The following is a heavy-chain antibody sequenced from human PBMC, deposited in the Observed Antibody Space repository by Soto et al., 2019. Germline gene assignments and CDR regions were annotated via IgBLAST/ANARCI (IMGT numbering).Heavy chain of an antibody. CDR3: AKGSSSSWFDY. CDR1: GFTFSIYG. V-gene: IGHV3-30*18. J-gene: IGHJ4*02. D-gene: IGHD6-13*01. CDR2: ISYDGSNK. Sequence: PGGSLRLSCAASGFTFSIYGMHWVRQAPGKGLEWVAVISYDGSNKYYADSVKGRFTISRDNSKYTLYLQMNSLRAEDTAVYYCAKGSSSSWFDYWGQGTLVTVSS.